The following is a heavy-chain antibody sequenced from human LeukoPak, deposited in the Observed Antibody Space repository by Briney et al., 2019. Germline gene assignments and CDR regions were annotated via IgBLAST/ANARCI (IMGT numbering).Heavy chain of an antibody. Sequence: ASVKVSCKASGYTFTGYYMHWVRQAPGQGLEWMGWINPNSGGTNYAQKFQGRVTMTRDTSISTAYMELSRLRSDDTAVYYCARDLLKYSSSSPFDYWGQGTLVTVSS. CDR1: GYTFTGYY. J-gene: IGHJ4*02. CDR2: INPNSGGT. CDR3: ARDLLKYSSSSPFDY. D-gene: IGHD6-6*01. V-gene: IGHV1-2*02.